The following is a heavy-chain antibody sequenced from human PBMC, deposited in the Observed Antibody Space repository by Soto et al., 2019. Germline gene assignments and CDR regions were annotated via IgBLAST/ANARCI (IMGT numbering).Heavy chain of an antibody. V-gene: IGHV1-69*04. CDR2: IIPILGIA. D-gene: IGHD4-17*01. CDR1: GYTFTSYG. CDR3: ARDLDYGDYNRGHRLDY. J-gene: IGHJ4*02. Sequence: SVKVSCKASGYTFTSYGVSWVRQAPGQGLEWMGRIIPILGIANYAQKFQGRVTITADKSTSTAYMELSSLRSEVTAVYYFARDLDYGDYNRGHRLDYWRQGTLVTVST.